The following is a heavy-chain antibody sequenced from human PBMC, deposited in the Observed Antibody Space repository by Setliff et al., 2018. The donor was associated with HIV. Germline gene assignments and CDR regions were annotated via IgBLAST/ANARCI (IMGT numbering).Heavy chain of an antibody. V-gene: IGHV4-61*02. CDR3: ARGGDGYNPGGGTFDH. CDR1: GVSINSGNYY. J-gene: IGHJ4*02. Sequence: SETLSLTCTVSGVSINSGNYYWGWIRQPAGKRLEWIGRIYSSGNTNYNPSLKSRVAISADTSKNQFSLRLKSVTAAETAVYYCARGGDGYNPGGGTFDHWGQGTLVTVS. D-gene: IGHD1-1*01. CDR2: IYSSGNT.